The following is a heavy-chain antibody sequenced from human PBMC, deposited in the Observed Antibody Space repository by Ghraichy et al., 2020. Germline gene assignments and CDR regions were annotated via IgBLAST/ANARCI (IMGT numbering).Heavy chain of an antibody. CDR3: ARHGGYGGPLSIWDYYYYGMDV. D-gene: IGHD4-23*01. V-gene: IGHV4-34*01. Sequence: SETLSLTCAVYGGSFSGYYWSWIRQPPGKGLEWIGEINHSGSTNYNPSLKSRVTISVDTSKNQFSLKLSSVTAADTAVYYCARHGGYGGPLSIWDYYYYGMDVWGQGTTVTVSS. CDR1: GGSFSGYY. CDR2: INHSGST. J-gene: IGHJ6*02.